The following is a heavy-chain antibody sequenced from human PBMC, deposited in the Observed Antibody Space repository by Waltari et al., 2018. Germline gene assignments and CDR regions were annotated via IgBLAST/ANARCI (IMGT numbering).Heavy chain of an antibody. CDR3: ARVVRVDAFDI. CDR2: ISSSSYI. J-gene: IGHJ3*02. Sequence: EVQLVESGGGLVKPGGSLRLSCAASGFTFSSYSMNWVRQAPGKGLEWVSSISSSSYIYYADSVKGRFTISRDNAKNSLYLQMNSLRAEDTAVYYCARVVRVDAFDIWGQGTMVTVSS. D-gene: IGHD3-10*01. CDR1: GFTFSSYS. V-gene: IGHV3-21*01.